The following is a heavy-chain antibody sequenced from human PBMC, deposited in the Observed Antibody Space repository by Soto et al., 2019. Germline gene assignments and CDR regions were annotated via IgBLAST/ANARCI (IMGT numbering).Heavy chain of an antibody. Sequence: KASETLSLTCAVYGGCLSGYYWSWIRQPPGKGLEWIGEINHSGSTNYNPSLKSRVTISVDTSKNQFSLKLSSVTAADTAVYYCATGITIFGVVPNQYWFDPWGQGTLVTVSS. V-gene: IGHV4-34*01. J-gene: IGHJ5*02. D-gene: IGHD3-3*01. CDR2: INHSGST. CDR1: GGCLSGYY. CDR3: ATGITIFGVVPNQYWFDP.